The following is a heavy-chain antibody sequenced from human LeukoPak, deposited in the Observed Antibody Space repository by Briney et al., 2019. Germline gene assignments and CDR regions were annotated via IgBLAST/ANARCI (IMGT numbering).Heavy chain of an antibody. D-gene: IGHD2-15*01. CDR2: IKQDGSEM. V-gene: IGHV3-7*03. Sequence: GGALRLSCTASGFTFSHYWMSWVRQAPGKGLEWVANIKQDGSEMHYVDSVKGRSTISRDNANNSLYLQMNSLRAEDTAVYYCVRAVVVAASYRFDPWGQGTLVTVSS. CDR1: GFTFSHYW. CDR3: VRAVVVAASYRFDP. J-gene: IGHJ5*02.